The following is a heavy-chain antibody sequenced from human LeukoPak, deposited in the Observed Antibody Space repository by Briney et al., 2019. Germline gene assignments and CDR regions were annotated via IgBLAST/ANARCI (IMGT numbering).Heavy chain of an antibody. CDR3: ARGAAGGALDI. J-gene: IGHJ3*02. CDR1: GFTFSSYD. V-gene: IGHV3-13*01. D-gene: IGHD3-10*01. Sequence: GGSLRLSCAASGFTFSSYDMHWVRQATGKGLEWVSAIGTAGDTYYPGSVKGRFTISRENAKNSLYLQMNSLRAGDTAVYYCARGAAGGALDIWGQGTMVTVSS. CDR2: IGTAGDT.